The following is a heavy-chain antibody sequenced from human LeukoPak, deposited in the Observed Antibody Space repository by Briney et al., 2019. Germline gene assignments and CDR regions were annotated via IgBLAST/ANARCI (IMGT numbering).Heavy chain of an antibody. CDR2: IYHSGST. J-gene: IGHJ4*02. D-gene: IGHD3-16*02. CDR3: ARRMISFGGVIDYYFDY. Sequence: SETLSLTCAVSGGSTSSGGYSWSWIRQPPGKGLEWIGYIYHSGSTYYNPSLKSRVTISLDRSKNQFSLKLSSVTAADTAVYYCARRMISFGGVIDYYFDYWGQGTLVTVSS. V-gene: IGHV4-30-2*01. CDR1: GGSTSSGGYS.